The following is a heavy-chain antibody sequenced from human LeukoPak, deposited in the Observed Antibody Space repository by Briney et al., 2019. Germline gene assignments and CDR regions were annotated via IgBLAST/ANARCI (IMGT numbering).Heavy chain of an antibody. CDR1: GFSFSTYE. Sequence: GGSLRLSCAASGFSFSTYEMNWVRQAPGKGLEWVSYISSSGSTTYYADSVKGRFTISRDNAKNSLYLQMNSLRAEDTAVYYCAKDLISNPVRGVRFFDAFDIWGQGTMVTVSS. CDR3: AKDLISNPVRGVRFFDAFDI. CDR2: ISSSGSTT. J-gene: IGHJ3*02. V-gene: IGHV3-48*03. D-gene: IGHD3-22*01.